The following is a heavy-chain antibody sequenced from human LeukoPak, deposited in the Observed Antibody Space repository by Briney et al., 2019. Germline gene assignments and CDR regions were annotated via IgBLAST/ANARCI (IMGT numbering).Heavy chain of an antibody. CDR2: INHSGST. CDR1: GGSFSGYY. V-gene: IGHV4-34*01. D-gene: IGHD2-8*01. J-gene: IGHJ5*02. Sequence: SETLSLTCAVYGGSFSGYYWSWIRQPPGKGLEWIGEINHSGSTNYNPSLKSRVTISVDTSKNQFSLKLSSVTAADTAVYYCARAAPNGWFDPWGQGTLVTVSS. CDR3: ARAAPNGWFDP.